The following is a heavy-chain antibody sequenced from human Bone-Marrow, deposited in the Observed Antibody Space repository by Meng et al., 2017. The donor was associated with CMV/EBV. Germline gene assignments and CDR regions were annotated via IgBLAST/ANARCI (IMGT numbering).Heavy chain of an antibody. D-gene: IGHD3-3*01. Sequence: GSLKISCAASGFTFSSYAMSWVRQAPGKGLEWVSAISGSGGSTYYADSVKGRFTISRDNSKNTLYLQMNSLRAEDTAVYYCAKSPLRFLEWLSSFDYWGQGTLVTVSS. CDR2: ISGSGGST. CDR3: AKSPLRFLEWLSSFDY. CDR1: GFTFSSYA. J-gene: IGHJ4*02. V-gene: IGHV3-23*01.